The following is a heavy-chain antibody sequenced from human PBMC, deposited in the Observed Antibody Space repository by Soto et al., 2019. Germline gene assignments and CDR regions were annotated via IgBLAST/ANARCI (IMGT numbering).Heavy chain of an antibody. V-gene: IGHV3-23*01. CDR1: GFTFDSPYSHA. CDR3: VSWVSAHFDY. CDR2: ISYNGANT. J-gene: IGHJ4*01. D-gene: IGHD2-8*01. Sequence: PGGSLRLSFAASGFTFDSPYSHAMSWVRQSPGKGPEWVSTISYNGANTHYAESVQGRFTISKDASRNTVHLHMNSLRADDTATYFCVSWVSAHFDYWGHGTQVTVSS.